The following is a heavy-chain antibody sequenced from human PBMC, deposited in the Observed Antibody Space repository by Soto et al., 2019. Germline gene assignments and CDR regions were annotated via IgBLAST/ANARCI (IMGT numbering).Heavy chain of an antibody. CDR3: ASPVYDFWSGYPQYYYYYYGMDV. Sequence: HPGGSLRLSCAASGFTFSSYWMHWVRQAPGKGLVWVSRINSDGSSTSYADSVKGRFTISRDNAKNTLYLQMNSLRAEDTAVYYCASPVYDFWSGYPQYYYYYYGMDVWGQGTTVTVSS. CDR2: INSDGSST. V-gene: IGHV3-74*01. J-gene: IGHJ6*02. D-gene: IGHD3-3*01. CDR1: GFTFSSYW.